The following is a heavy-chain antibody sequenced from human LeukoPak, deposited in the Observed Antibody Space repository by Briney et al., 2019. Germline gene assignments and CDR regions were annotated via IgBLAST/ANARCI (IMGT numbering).Heavy chain of an antibody. Sequence: SETLSLTCTVSGGSISSSSYYWGWIRQPPGKGLEWIGSIYYSGSTYYNPSLKGRVTISVDTSKNQFSLKLSSVTAADTAVYYCARLRSGSRASWFDPWGQGTLVTVSS. CDR3: ARLRSGSRASWFDP. V-gene: IGHV4-39*01. D-gene: IGHD1-26*01. CDR2: IYYSGST. J-gene: IGHJ5*02. CDR1: GGSISSSSYY.